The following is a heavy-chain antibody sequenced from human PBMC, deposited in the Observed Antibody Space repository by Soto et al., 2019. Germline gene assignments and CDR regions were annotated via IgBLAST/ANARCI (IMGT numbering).Heavy chain of an antibody. Sequence: PGGSLRLSCAASGFTVSSNYMSWVRQAPGKGLEWVSVIYSGGSTYYADSVKGRFTISRDNSKNTLYLQMNSLRAEDTAVYYCAVDITMIVAEFDYWGQGTLVTVSS. D-gene: IGHD3-22*01. CDR2: IYSGGST. V-gene: IGHV3-53*01. CDR3: AVDITMIVAEFDY. CDR1: GFTVSSNY. J-gene: IGHJ4*02.